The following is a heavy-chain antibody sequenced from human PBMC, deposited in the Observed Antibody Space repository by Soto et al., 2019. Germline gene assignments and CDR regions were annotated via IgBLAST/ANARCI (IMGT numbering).Heavy chain of an antibody. CDR2: IWYDGRNT. CDR3: ARDDCSSPSCFGY. J-gene: IGHJ4*02. D-gene: IGHD2-2*01. V-gene: IGHV3-33*01. CDR1: GFTFGSYG. Sequence: ESGGGVVQPGRSLRLSCVASGFTFGSYGMHWVRQAPGKGLEWLAGIWYDGRNTHYADSVKGRFTISRDNSKNTLYLQMNSLRAEDTAVYHCARDDCSSPSCFGYWGQGTLVTVSS.